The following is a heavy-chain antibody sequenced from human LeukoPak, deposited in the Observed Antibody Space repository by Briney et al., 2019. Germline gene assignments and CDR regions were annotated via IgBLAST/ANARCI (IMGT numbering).Heavy chain of an antibody. CDR3: ARDMVPGAGNHYGMDV. V-gene: IGHV1-18*01. J-gene: IGHJ6*02. Sequence: ASVKVSCKASGYMFANYGINWVRQAPGQGLEWMGWISADKGNTKYAQRFQGRVMMTTDTSTTTAYMELRSLRSDDTAVYHCARDMVPGAGNHYGMDVWGQGTTVTVSS. CDR1: GYMFANYG. CDR2: ISADKGNT. D-gene: IGHD1-1*01.